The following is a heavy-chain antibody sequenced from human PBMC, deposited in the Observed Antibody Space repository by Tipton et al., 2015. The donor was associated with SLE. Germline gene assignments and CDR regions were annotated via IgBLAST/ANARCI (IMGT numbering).Heavy chain of an antibody. D-gene: IGHD2-8*01. Sequence: SLRLSCTASGFTFGDYAMSWFRQAPGKGLEWVGFIRSKAYGGTTEYAASVKGRFTISRDDSKSIAYLQMNSLKTEDTVVYYCTRDPRRYCTNGVCYPVWGQGTLVTVSS. J-gene: IGHJ4*02. CDR2: IRSKAYGGTT. V-gene: IGHV3-49*03. CDR1: GFTFGDYA. CDR3: TRDPRRYCTNGVCYPV.